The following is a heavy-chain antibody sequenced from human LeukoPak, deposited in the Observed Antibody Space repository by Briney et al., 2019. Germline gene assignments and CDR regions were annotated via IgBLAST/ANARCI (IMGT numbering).Heavy chain of an antibody. D-gene: IGHD6-19*01. CDR1: GFTFSSYA. CDR2: ISHDGSNK. Sequence: PGRSLRLSCAASGFTFSSYAMHWVRQAPGKGLEWVAVISHDGSNKYYADSVKGRFTISRDNSKNTVYLQMNSLRAEDTAVYYCARDFFMYSSGWYADAFDLWGQGTMVTVSS. CDR3: ARDFFMYSSGWYADAFDL. J-gene: IGHJ3*01. V-gene: IGHV3-30*04.